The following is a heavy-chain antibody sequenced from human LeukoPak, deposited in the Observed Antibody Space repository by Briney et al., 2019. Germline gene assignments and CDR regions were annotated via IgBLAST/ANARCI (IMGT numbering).Heavy chain of an antibody. D-gene: IGHD5-12*01. V-gene: IGHV3-48*03. CDR1: GFTFSAYE. CDR3: VRGRHSANNYGGDY. Sequence: GGSLRISCATSGFTFSAYEMNWVRQAPGKGLEWISYISDSGVSIHYADSARGRFSISRDNAKDALLLQMNTLRAEDTAVYYCVRGRHSANNYGGDYWGQGTLVTVSS. CDR2: ISDSGVSI. J-gene: IGHJ4*02.